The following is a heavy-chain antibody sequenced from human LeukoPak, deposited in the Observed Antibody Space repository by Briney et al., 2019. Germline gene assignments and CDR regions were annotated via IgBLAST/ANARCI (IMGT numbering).Heavy chain of an antibody. CDR1: GFTFSSYA. D-gene: IGHD3-9*01. CDR2: ISGSGGST. J-gene: IGHJ4*02. CDR3: ASGVSYLTGHPADY. Sequence: PGGSLRLSCAASGFTFSSYAMSWVRQAPGKGLEWVSAISGSGGSTYYADSVKGRFTISRDNSKNTLYLQMNSLRAEDTAVYYCASGVSYLTGHPADYWGQGTLVTVSS. V-gene: IGHV3-23*01.